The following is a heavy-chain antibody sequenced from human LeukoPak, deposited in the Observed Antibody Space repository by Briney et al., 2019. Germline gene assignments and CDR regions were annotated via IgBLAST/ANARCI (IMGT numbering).Heavy chain of an antibody. V-gene: IGHV3-23*01. CDR3: AKARIAAAGTPVDY. J-gene: IGHJ4*02. CDR1: GFTFSSYA. D-gene: IGHD6-13*01. Sequence: GGSLRLSCAASGFTFSSYAMSWVRQAPGQGLEWVSAISGSGGSTYYADSVKGRFTISRDNSKNTLYLQMNSLRAEDTAVYYCAKARIAAAGTPVDYWGQGTLVTVSS. CDR2: ISGSGGST.